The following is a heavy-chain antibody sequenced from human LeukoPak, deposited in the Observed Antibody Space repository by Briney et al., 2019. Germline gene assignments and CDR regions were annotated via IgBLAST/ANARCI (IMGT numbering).Heavy chain of an antibody. CDR2: IYPGDSGT. Sequence: GESLKISCKGSGYSFTSYWIGWVRQMPGKGLEWMGIIYPGDSGTRYSPSFQGQVTISADKSISTAYLQWSSLKASDTAMYYCARGPLVSRPQGAFDIWGQGTMVTVSS. CDR1: GYSFTSYW. V-gene: IGHV5-51*01. J-gene: IGHJ3*02. D-gene: IGHD6-6*01. CDR3: ARGPLVSRPQGAFDI.